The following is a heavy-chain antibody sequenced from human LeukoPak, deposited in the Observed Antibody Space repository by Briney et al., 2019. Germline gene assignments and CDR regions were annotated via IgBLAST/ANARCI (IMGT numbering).Heavy chain of an antibody. Sequence: PGGSLRLSCAASGFTFSYYTMHWVRQAPGKGLEWVAVISYDGSNEYYADSVKGRFTISRDNSKNTLYLQMNSLSVEDTAVYYCAGVLNYYDSSGYYFSYWGQGTLVTVSS. D-gene: IGHD3-22*01. CDR2: ISYDGSNE. V-gene: IGHV3-30-3*01. CDR1: GFTFSYYT. CDR3: AGVLNYYDSSGYYFSY. J-gene: IGHJ4*02.